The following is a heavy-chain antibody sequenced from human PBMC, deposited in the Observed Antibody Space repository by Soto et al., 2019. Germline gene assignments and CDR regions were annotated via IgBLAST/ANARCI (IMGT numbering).Heavy chain of an antibody. V-gene: IGHV3-9*01. CDR3: AKDSFTVTTYFDY. CDR1: GFTFDDYA. Sequence: EVQLVESGGGLVQPGRSLRLSCAASGFTFDDYAMHWVRQAPGKGLEWVSGISWNSGSIGYADSVKGRFTISRDNAKNSLYLQMNSLRAEDTALYYCAKDSFTVTTYFDYWGQGTLVTVSS. J-gene: IGHJ4*02. D-gene: IGHD4-17*01. CDR2: ISWNSGSI.